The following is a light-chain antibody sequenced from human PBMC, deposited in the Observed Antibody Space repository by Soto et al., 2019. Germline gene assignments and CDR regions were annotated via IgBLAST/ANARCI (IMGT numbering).Light chain of an antibody. CDR2: KAS. CDR1: QSISSW. CDR3: QQFNNYPRT. J-gene: IGKJ1*01. V-gene: IGKV1-5*03. Sequence: HSPAAVSASVRDRVTITCRASQSISSWLAWYQQKPGKAPKLLIYKASSLESGVPSRFSGSGSGTEFTLTISSLQPEDFATYSCQQFNNYPRTFGQGTKV.